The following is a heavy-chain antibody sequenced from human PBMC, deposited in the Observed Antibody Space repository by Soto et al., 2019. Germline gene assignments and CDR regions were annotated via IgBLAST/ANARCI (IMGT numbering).Heavy chain of an antibody. CDR2: ISYDGSNK. CDR1: GFTFSSYG. D-gene: IGHD5-12*01. Sequence: QVQLVESGGGVVQPGRSLRLSCAASGFTFSSYGMHWVRQAPGKGLEWVAVISYDGSNKYYADSVKGRFTISRDNSKNTLYLQMNSLRAEDTAVYYCAKDPFPIYSGYDKVSGYFDYWGQGTLVTVSS. CDR3: AKDPFPIYSGYDKVSGYFDY. V-gene: IGHV3-30*18. J-gene: IGHJ4*02.